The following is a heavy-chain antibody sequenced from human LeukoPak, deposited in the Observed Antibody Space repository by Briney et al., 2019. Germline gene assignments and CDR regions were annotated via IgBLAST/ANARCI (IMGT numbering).Heavy chain of an antibody. CDR2: IYYSGST. D-gene: IGHD2-2*01. J-gene: IGHJ4*02. CDR3: ARSFSVVVVPAAIHYFDY. CDR1: GGSISSYY. V-gene: IGHV4-59*08. Sequence: SETLSLTCTVSGGSISSYYWSWIRQPPGKGLEWIGYIYYSGSTNYNPSLKSRVTISVDTSKNQFSLKLSSVTAADTAVYYCARSFSVVVVPAAIHYFDYWGQGTLVTVSS.